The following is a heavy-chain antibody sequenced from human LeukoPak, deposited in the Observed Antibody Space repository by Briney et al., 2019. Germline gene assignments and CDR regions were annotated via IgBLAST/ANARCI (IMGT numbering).Heavy chain of an antibody. CDR3: ARVGGDYAFDY. V-gene: IGHV1-69*04. CDR1: GGTFSSYA. Sequence: ASVKVSCKASGGTFSSYAISWVRQAPGQGLEWMGRIIPILGIANYAQKFQGRVTITADKSTSTAYMELSSLRSEDTAVYYCARVGGDYAFDYWGQGTLVTVSS. CDR2: IIPILGIA. D-gene: IGHD4-17*01. J-gene: IGHJ4*02.